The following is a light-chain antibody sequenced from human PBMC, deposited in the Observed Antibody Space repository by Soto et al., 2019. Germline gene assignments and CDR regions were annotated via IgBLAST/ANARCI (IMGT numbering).Light chain of an antibody. CDR3: CSYAGSSTFV. CDR1: SSDVGNYNL. J-gene: IGLJ1*01. CDR2: EVS. Sequence: QSVLTQPASVSGPPGQSITISCTGTSSDVGNYNLVSWYQQHPGKAPKLIIYEVSKRPSGVSNRFSGSKSGNTASLTISGLQAEDEADYYCCSYAGSSTFVFGTGTKVTVL. V-gene: IGLV2-23*02.